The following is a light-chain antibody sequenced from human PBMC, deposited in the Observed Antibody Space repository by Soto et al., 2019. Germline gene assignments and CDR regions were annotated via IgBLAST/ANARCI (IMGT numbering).Light chain of an antibody. Sequence: EIGMTKSPVTVSVSAGERATLSCRVSQTIRSDLAWYQQKPGQAPRLLIYDASNRATGIPARFSGSGSGTDFTLTISSLEPEDFPVYYCKQRSNWPPITFGQGTRLEIK. CDR1: QTIRSD. CDR3: KQRSNWPPIT. V-gene: IGKV3-11*01. J-gene: IGKJ5*01. CDR2: DAS.